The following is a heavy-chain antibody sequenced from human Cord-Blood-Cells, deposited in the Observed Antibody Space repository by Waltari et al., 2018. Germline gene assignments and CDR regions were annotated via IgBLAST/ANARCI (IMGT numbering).Heavy chain of an antibody. CDR2: IYYSGST. Sequence: QVQLQESGPGLVQPSETLSLPCTVPGGSLSSYYCSWIRQPPGQGLEWIGYIYYSGSTNYNPSLKSRVTISVDTSKNQFSLKLSSVTAADTAVYYCARSHSNHNWFDPWGQGTLVTVSS. CDR3: ARSHSNHNWFDP. CDR1: GGSLSSYY. V-gene: IGHV4-59*01. D-gene: IGHD4-4*01. J-gene: IGHJ5*02.